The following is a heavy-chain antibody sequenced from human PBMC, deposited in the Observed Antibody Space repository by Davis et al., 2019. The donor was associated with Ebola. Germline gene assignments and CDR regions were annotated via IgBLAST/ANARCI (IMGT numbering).Heavy chain of an antibody. V-gene: IGHV3-9*01. CDR2: IGWNSDKI. J-gene: IGHJ6*02. Sequence: PGGSLRLSCAASGFKFDDFPMHWVRQVPGKGLEWVAGIGWNSDKIDYAESVRGRFTISRDNAKNSLYLQMSSLRVDDTASYYCAKAGHSVVVGSTTYYYYGLNVWGQGTTVTVSS. CDR1: GFKFDDFP. D-gene: IGHD2-15*01. CDR3: AKAGHSVVVGSTTYYYYGLNV.